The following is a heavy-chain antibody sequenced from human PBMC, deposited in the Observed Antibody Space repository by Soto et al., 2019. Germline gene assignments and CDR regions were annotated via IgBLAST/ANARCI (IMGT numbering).Heavy chain of an antibody. V-gene: IGHV4-39*01. D-gene: IGHD6-19*01. CDR3: ARQGGYGSGWYGVYFDS. CDR1: GGSISSSSYY. J-gene: IGHJ4*02. Sequence: QLQLQESGPGLVKPSETLSLTCTVSGGSISSSSYYWGWIRQPPGKGLEWIGSIYYSGSTYYNPSPKGGLTIPVDTAKTHFPLKLGFVPAAAGAFFYCARQGGYGSGWYGVYFDSGGQGTRVPVPS. CDR2: IYYSGST.